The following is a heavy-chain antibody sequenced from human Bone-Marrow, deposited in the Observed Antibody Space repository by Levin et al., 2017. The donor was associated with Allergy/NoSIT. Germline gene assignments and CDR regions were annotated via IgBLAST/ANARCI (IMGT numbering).Heavy chain of an antibody. V-gene: IGHV1-18*01. CDR1: GYTFDNYG. Sequence: ASVKVSCKASGYTFDNYGITWVRQARGEGLEWMGWISVYIGKTNIVEKFHDRVILTTDKSTTTAYMEVRSLTADDTAVYYCARDSGGSDHALDCGGQGTPVIVSS. CDR3: ARDSGGSDHALDC. J-gene: IGHJ4*02. D-gene: IGHD5-12*01. CDR2: ISVYIGKT.